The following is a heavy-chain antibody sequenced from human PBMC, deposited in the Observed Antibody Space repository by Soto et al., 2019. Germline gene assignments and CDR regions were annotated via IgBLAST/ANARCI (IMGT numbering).Heavy chain of an antibody. CDR3: AKDLVGDYYGSGRPRAGGMDV. J-gene: IGHJ6*02. D-gene: IGHD3-10*01. Sequence: EVQLLESGGGLVQPGGSLRLSCAASGFTFSSYAMSWVRQAPGKGLEWVSAISGSGGSTYYADSVKGRFTISRDNSKNKLYLQMNGLRAEDTAVYYCAKDLVGDYYGSGRPRAGGMDVWGQETTVTVSS. CDR1: GFTFSSYA. CDR2: ISGSGGST. V-gene: IGHV3-23*01.